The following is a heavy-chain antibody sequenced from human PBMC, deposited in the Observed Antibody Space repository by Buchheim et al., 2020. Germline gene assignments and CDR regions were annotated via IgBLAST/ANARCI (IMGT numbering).Heavy chain of an antibody. J-gene: IGHJ6*02. D-gene: IGHD3-3*01. CDR1: GFTFSSYG. CDR3: AKDFEASGYYYYYGMDV. CDR2: ISYDGSNK. V-gene: IGHV3-30*18. Sequence: QVQLVESGGGVVQPGRSLRLSCAASGFTFSSYGMHWVRQAPGKGLEWVAVISYDGSNKYYADSVKGRVTISRDNSKNTLYLQMNSLRAEDTAVYYCAKDFEASGYYYYYGMDVWGQGTT.